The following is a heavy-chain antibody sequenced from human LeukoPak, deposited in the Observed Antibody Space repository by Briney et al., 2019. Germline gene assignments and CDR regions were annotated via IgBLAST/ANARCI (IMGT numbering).Heavy chain of an antibody. J-gene: IGHJ4*02. Sequence: SETLSLTCTVYGRSISGSSYYWGWIPQPPGKWLEWIRSIDYSGSTYYNPSLKSRVTISVDTSKNQFSLKLSSVTAADTAVYYCARPGGGSGYYAPLDYWGQGTLVAVSS. V-gene: IGHV4-39*01. CDR2: IDYSGST. CDR1: GRSISGSSYY. D-gene: IGHD3-3*01. CDR3: ARPGGGSGYYAPLDY.